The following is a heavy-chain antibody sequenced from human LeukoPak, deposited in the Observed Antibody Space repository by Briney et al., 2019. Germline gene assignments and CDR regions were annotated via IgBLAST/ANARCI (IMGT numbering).Heavy chain of an antibody. D-gene: IGHD1-26*01. J-gene: IGHJ5*02. CDR2: IKSKTDGGTT. Sequence: GGSLRLSCAASGFTFSNAWMSWVRQAPGKGLEWVGRIKSKTDGGTTDYAAPVKGRFTISRDDSKNTLYLQMNSLKTEDTAVYYCTTDPIWNQLVGVRNWFDPWGQGTLVTVSS. CDR3: TTDPIWNQLVGVRNWFDP. CDR1: GFTFSNAW. V-gene: IGHV3-15*01.